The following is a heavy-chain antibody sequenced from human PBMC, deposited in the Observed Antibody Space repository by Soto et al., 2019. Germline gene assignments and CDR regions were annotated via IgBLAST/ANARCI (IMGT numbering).Heavy chain of an antibody. V-gene: IGHV3-11*01. CDR1: GFTFSDYY. CDR3: ARDTAFVASGVFDP. Sequence: GGSLRLSCAASGFTFSDYYMTWIRQAPGKGLEWVSYISDSGSNTYYADSVKGRFTISRDNAKKSLYLQMNSLRAEDTAVYYCARDTAFVASGVFDPWGQGTLVTVSS. J-gene: IGHJ5*02. D-gene: IGHD2-8*01. CDR2: ISDSGSNT.